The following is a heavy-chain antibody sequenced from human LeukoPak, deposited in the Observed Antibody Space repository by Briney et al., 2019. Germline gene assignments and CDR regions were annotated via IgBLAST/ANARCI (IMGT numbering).Heavy chain of an antibody. CDR3: ARDRVGPSGPYYFDY. D-gene: IGHD6-19*01. V-gene: IGHV1-18*01. CDR1: GYTFFIYG. CDR2: ISAYNGNT. J-gene: IGHJ4*02. Sequence: ASVKVSCKASGYTFFIYGFSWVRQAPGQGLEWMGWISAYNGNTNYAQKFQGRVTMTTDTSTSTAHMELRSLRSDDTAVYYCARDRVGPSGPYYFDYWGQGTLVTVSS.